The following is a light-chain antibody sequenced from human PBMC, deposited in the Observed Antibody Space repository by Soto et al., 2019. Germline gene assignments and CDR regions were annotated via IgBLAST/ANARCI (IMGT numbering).Light chain of an antibody. CDR3: QQSYSGPRT. V-gene: IGKV1-39*01. CDR1: QSITNY. J-gene: IGKJ1*01. CDR2: EAS. Sequence: DIQVTQSPSSLSASVGDRVTITCLASQSITNYLNWYQQKPGKAPKLLIYEASSLQSGVPSRISGSGSGTDFTLTISSLQPEDFATYYCQQSYSGPRTFGQGTKVDIK.